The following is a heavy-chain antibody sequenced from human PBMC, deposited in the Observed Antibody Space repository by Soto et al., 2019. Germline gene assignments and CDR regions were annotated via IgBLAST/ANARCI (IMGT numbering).Heavy chain of an antibody. CDR3: ARREGEWELLEYADY. J-gene: IGHJ4*02. Sequence: EVQLVESGGGLVKPGGSLRLSCAASGFTFSSYSMNWVRQAPGKGLEWVSSISSSSSYIYYADSVKGRFTISRDNAKNSLYLQMNSLRAEDTAVYYCARREGEWELLEYADYWGQGTLVTVSS. D-gene: IGHD1-26*01. V-gene: IGHV3-21*01. CDR1: GFTFSSYS. CDR2: ISSSSSYI.